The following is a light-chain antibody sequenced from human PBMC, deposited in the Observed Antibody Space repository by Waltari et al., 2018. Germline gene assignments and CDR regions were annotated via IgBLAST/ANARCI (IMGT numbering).Light chain of an antibody. CDR2: KAS. CDR3: QQYKSPPWT. CDR1: QSISSW. J-gene: IGKJ1*01. Sequence: DIQMTQSPSTLSASVGDRVTITCRASQSISSWLAWYQQKPGKAPNLLIFKASTLENGGPSRVSGSGSGTEFTLTINSLQPDDFATYYCQQYKSPPWTFGQGTKVDI. V-gene: IGKV1-5*03.